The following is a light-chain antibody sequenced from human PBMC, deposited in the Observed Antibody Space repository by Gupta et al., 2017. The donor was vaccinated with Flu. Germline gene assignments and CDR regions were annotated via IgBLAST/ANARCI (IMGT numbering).Light chain of an antibody. J-gene: IGKJ2*01. Sequence: ISCTSSQSLVYKDGDIYLNWFQQRPGQSPRRLFYKISNRDSGVPDRFSGSGSGTNFTLRISSVEAEDVGVYYCMQGTYWSYTFGQGTKLEIK. CDR1: QSLVYKDGDIY. V-gene: IGKV2-30*01. CDR2: KIS. CDR3: MQGTYWSYT.